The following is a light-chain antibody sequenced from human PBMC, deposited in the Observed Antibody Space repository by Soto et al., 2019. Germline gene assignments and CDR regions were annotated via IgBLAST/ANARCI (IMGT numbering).Light chain of an antibody. CDR2: GAS. CDR3: QQYNNWPPYT. J-gene: IGKJ2*01. Sequence: EIVMTQSPATLSVSPGERATLSCRASQSVSSNLAWYQQKPGQAPRLLIYGASTRATGIPARFSCSGSGTEFTLTIRIMQSEDFAVYYCQQYNNWPPYTFGQGTKLEIK. CDR1: QSVSSN. V-gene: IGKV3-15*01.